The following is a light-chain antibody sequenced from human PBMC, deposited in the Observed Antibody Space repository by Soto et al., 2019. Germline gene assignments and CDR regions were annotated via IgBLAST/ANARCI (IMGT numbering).Light chain of an antibody. CDR1: QSLLNSNGYNY. V-gene: IGKV2-28*01. CDR2: LGS. J-gene: IGKJ4*01. CDR3: MQALQTPLT. Sequence: DIVMTQSPLSLSVTPGEPASISCRSSQSLLNSNGYNYLDWYLQRPGQSPQLLIYLGSNRASGVPDRFSGSGSGTDFTLKISGVEADDVGVYYCMQALQTPLTFGGGTKVDIK.